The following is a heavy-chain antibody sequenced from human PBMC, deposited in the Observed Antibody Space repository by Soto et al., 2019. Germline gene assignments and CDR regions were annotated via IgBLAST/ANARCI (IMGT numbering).Heavy chain of an antibody. D-gene: IGHD3-3*01. J-gene: IGHJ6*02. V-gene: IGHV1-2*02. CDR3: ARGSPYAFWSGYYSTGMDV. CDR2: INPNSGGT. CDR1: GYTFTGYY. Sequence: ASVKVSCKASGYTFTGYYMHWVRQAPGQGLEWMGWINPNSGGTNYAQKFQGRVTMTRDTSISTAYMELSRLRSDDTAVYYCARGSPYAFWSGYYSTGMDVWGQGTTVTVSS.